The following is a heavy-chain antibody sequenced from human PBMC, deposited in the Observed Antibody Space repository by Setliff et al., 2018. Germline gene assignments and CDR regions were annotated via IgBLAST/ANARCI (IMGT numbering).Heavy chain of an antibody. Sequence: ASVKVSCKASGGTFNNYGITWVRQAPGQGLEWMAWISAYDGNTKYTLKLQGRVTLTTDTPTTTAYMDLRGLRSDDTAVYYCARTPPNRGLSNGWYVDYWGQGALVTVSS. J-gene: IGHJ4*02. CDR2: ISAYDGNT. CDR3: ARTPPNRGLSNGWYVDY. CDR1: GGTFNNYG. V-gene: IGHV1-18*01. D-gene: IGHD6-19*01.